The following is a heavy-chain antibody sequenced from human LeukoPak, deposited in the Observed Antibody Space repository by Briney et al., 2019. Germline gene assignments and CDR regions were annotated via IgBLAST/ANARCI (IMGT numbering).Heavy chain of an antibody. D-gene: IGHD2-21*02. V-gene: IGHV3-30-3*02. J-gene: IGHJ4*02. Sequence: PGSSLWLSCSPSAFTFSSYAMHCVCQAAGDGLGWVAVISFGGSNKSHPESVEGRFTMTRQNSTNTLYFQMISLRAEDTAVYYCARGVGVTDYFDYWGQGTLVTVSS. CDR1: AFTFSSYA. CDR3: ARGVGVTDYFDY. CDR2: ISFGGSNK.